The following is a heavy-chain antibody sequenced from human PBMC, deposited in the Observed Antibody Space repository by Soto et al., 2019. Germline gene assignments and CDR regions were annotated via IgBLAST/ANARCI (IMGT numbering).Heavy chain of an antibody. CDR1: GFTFSSYG. CDR3: ARDEGYGGYQVDY. V-gene: IGHV3-33*01. Sequence: QVQLVESGGGVVQPGRSLRLSCAASGFTFSSYGMHWVRQAPGKGLEWVAVMWYDGSNKYYADSVKGRFTISRDNSKNTLYLQMNSLRAEDTAVYYCARDEGYGGYQVDYWGQGTLVTVSS. CDR2: MWYDGSNK. D-gene: IGHD5-12*01. J-gene: IGHJ4*02.